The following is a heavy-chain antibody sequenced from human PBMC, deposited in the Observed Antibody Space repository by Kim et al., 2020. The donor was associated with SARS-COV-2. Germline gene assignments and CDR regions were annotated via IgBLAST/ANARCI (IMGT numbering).Heavy chain of an antibody. D-gene: IGHD3-10*01. J-gene: IGHJ6*02. CDR3: ARDSTMVFYYYGMDV. V-gene: IGHV4-31*02. Sequence: PSLKSRVTISVDTFKNQFSLKLSSVTAADTAVYYCARDSTMVFYYYGMDVWGQGTTVTVSS.